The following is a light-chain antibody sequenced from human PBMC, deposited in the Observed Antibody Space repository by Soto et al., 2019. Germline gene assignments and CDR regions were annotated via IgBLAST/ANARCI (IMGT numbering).Light chain of an antibody. Sequence: IQMTQSPSSLSASVGDRVTITXXASQSISSYLNWYQQKPGKAPKLFXYAASSLQSGVPSRFSGSGSGTDFTLTISSLQPEDFATYYCQQSYSTPRITFGQGTRLEIK. CDR1: QSISSY. CDR2: AAS. J-gene: IGKJ5*01. CDR3: QQSYSTPRIT. V-gene: IGKV1-39*01.